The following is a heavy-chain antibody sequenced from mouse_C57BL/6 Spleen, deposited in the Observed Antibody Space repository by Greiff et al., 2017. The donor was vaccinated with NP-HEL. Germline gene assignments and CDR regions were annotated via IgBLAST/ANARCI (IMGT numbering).Heavy chain of an antibody. CDR1: GFTFSSYA. CDR2: ISDGGSYT. V-gene: IGHV5-4*01. D-gene: IGHD2-1*01. J-gene: IGHJ1*03. CDR3: AREDGNYGGYFDV. Sequence: DVMLVESGGGLVKPGGSLKLSCAASGFTFSSYAMSWVRQTPEKRLEWVATISDGGSYTYYPDNVKGRFTISRDNAKNNLYLQMSHLKSEDTAMYYCAREDGNYGGYFDVWGTGTTVTVSS.